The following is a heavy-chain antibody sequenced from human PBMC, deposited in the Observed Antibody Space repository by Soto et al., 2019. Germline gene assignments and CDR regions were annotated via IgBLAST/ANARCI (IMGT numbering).Heavy chain of an antibody. V-gene: IGHV3-23*01. D-gene: IGHD6-19*01. Sequence: GGSLRLSCAASGFTFSSYAMSWVRQAPGKALEWVSGISGSGGTTHYADSVKGRFTISRDNSKNPLYLQMNSLRADDTAVYYCAKVAYNCGWLSDYWGQGTLVTVSS. J-gene: IGHJ4*02. CDR3: AKVAYNCGWLSDY. CDR1: GFTFSSYA. CDR2: ISGSGGTT.